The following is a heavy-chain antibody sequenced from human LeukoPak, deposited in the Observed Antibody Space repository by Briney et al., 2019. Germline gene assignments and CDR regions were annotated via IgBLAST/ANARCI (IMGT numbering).Heavy chain of an antibody. CDR2: ISPSGNAV. J-gene: IGHJ4*02. CDR3: ARVRVVTAISSLSH. CDR1: GFKFNDYY. Sequence: AGSLRLSCAASGFKFNDYYMTWIRQAPGKGLEWVSYISPSGNAVFYADSVKGRFTISRDNARRSLYLQMNSLRDEDTAVYYCARVRVVTAISSLSHWGQGTLVTVSS. V-gene: IGHV3-11*01. D-gene: IGHD2-21*02.